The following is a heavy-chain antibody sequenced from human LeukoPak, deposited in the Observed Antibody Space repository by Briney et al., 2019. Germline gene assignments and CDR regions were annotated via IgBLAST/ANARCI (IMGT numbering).Heavy chain of an antibody. CDR1: GFTFSSYW. V-gene: IGHV3-74*03. CDR2: INTYGTST. Sequence: GGSLRLSCAASGFTFSSYWMHWVRQVPGKGLVWVARINTYGTSTTYGDSVEGRFTISRDNAKNTLDLETNSLRDDDTAVYYCARGSTTVTTKDWFDPWGQGTQVTVSS. J-gene: IGHJ5*02. CDR3: ARGSTTVTTKDWFDP. D-gene: IGHD4-17*01.